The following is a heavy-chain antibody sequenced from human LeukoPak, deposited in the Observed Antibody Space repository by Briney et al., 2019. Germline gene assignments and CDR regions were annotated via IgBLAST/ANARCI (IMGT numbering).Heavy chain of an antibody. CDR3: AKERGGGGYSYGQYYFDY. CDR1: GFTFSSYG. CDR2: IWYDGSNK. J-gene: IGHJ4*02. V-gene: IGHV3-33*06. D-gene: IGHD5-18*01. Sequence: GRSLRLSCAASGFTFSSYGMHWVRQAPGKGLEWVAVIWYDGSNKYYADSVKGRFTISRDNSKNTVYLQMNSLRAEDTAVYYCAKERGGGGYSYGQYYFDYWGQGTLVTVSS.